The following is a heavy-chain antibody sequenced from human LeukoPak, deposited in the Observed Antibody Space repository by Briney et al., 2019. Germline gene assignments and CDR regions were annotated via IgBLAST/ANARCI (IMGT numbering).Heavy chain of an antibody. CDR3: ARVSRDGYNYWGYFDY. D-gene: IGHD5-24*01. Sequence: GGSLRLSCAASGFTFSYYWMHWVRQAPGKGLVWVSRINRDGSSTSYADFVEGRFTISRDNAKNTLYLQMHSLRAEDTAVYYCARVSRDGYNYWGYFDYWGQGTLVTVSS. CDR1: GFTFSYYW. CDR2: INRDGSST. V-gene: IGHV3-74*01. J-gene: IGHJ4*02.